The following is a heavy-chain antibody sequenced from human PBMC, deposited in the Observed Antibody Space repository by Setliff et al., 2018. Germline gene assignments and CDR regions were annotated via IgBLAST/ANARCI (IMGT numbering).Heavy chain of an antibody. D-gene: IGHD3-3*01. CDR1: GGSLRRYY. CDR2: IMDGRDT. J-gene: IGHJ6*03. V-gene: IGHV4-34*12. Sequence: PSETLSLTCAVYGGSLRRYYWSWIRQSPGKTLEWIGEIMDGRDTVYNPSLNSRVTISFDTSRNQFSLELSSVTAADTAVYYCARMTGFQYIDVWGKGTTVTVSS. CDR3: ARMTGFQYIDV.